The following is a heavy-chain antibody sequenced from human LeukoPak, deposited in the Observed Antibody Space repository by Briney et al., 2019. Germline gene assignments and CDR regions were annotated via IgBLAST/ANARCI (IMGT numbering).Heavy chain of an antibody. CDR3: ARVGQTGGY. V-gene: IGHV3-21*04. CDR1: GFTFSSYS. D-gene: IGHD2-15*01. Sequence: GRSLRLACAASGFTFSSYSMNWVRRAPGKGLEWVSFISSSSSYIYYADSVKGRFTISRDNAKNSLYLQMNSLRAEDTAVYYCARVGQTGGYWGQGTLVTVSS. CDR2: ISSSSSYI. J-gene: IGHJ4*02.